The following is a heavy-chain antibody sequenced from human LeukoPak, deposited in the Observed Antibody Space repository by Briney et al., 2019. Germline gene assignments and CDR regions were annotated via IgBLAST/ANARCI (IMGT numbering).Heavy chain of an antibody. Sequence: GVSLRLSCAASGFTFSSYAMSWVRQAPGKGLEWVSAISGSGGSTYYADSVKGRFTISRDNSKNTLYLQMNRLRAEDTAVYYCAKDSNYYGSGSYYSYFDYWGQGTLVTVSS. CDR1: GFTFSSYA. J-gene: IGHJ4*02. V-gene: IGHV3-23*01. CDR3: AKDSNYYGSGSYYSYFDY. CDR2: ISGSGGST. D-gene: IGHD3-10*01.